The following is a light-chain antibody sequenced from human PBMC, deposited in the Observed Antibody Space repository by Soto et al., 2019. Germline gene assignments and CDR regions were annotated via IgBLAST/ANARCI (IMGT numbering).Light chain of an antibody. Sequence: TVLTQFPGSLSLSPGERATLSCRASQSISNNYLAWYQQKPGQAPRLLIYGASSRATGIPDRFSGSGSGTDFTLTISRLETEDFAVYFCQHYGTSSSWTFVQGATVDIK. J-gene: IGKJ1*01. CDR3: QHYGTSSSWT. CDR1: QSISNNY. V-gene: IGKV3-20*01. CDR2: GAS.